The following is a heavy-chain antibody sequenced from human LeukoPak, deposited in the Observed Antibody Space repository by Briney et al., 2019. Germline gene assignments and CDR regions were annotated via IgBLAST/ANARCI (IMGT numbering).Heavy chain of an antibody. CDR1: GFTFSIYA. J-gene: IGHJ4*02. D-gene: IGHD1-26*01. V-gene: IGHV3-11*01. CDR3: ARRRDSGSLQHFDY. CDR2: ISSSGTTI. Sequence: GGSLRLSCAASGFTFSIYAMSWVRQAPGKGLEWVSYISSSGTTIYYADSVKGRFTISRDNAKNSLYLQMNSLRAEDTAVYYCARRRDSGSLQHFDYWGQGTLVTVSS.